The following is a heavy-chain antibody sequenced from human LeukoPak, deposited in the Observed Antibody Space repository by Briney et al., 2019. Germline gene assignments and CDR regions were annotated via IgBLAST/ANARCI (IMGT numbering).Heavy chain of an antibody. CDR2: LFHSGST. J-gene: IGHJ4*01. D-gene: IGHD1-26*01. Sequence: SETLSLTCTVSGGSISSYYWGWIRQPPGKGLEWIGSLFHSGSTYYNPSLKSRVTISVDTSKNQFSLKLSSVTAADTAVYYCARVSESYPKAYFDYWGQGSLVTVSS. CDR1: GGSISSYY. CDR3: ARVSESYPKAYFDY. V-gene: IGHV4-38-2*02.